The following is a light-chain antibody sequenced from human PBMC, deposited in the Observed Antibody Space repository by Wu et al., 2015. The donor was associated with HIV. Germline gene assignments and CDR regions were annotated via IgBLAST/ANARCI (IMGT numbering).Light chain of an antibody. CDR3: QQCDRSSYS. J-gene: IGKJ2*03. V-gene: IGKV3-20*01. CDR1: EGVRASY. CDR2: GAP. Sequence: ESVLTQSPGTPSLSPGDSATLSCRASEGVRASYLAWYQQKPGQAPRLLIYGAPTRAAGIPDRFSGSASGTEFTLTINRLEPEDFAVYYCQQCDRSSYSFGQGTKVEL.